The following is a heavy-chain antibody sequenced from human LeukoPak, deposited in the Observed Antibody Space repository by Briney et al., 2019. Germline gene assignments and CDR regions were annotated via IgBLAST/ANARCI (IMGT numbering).Heavy chain of an antibody. V-gene: IGHV1-2*02. D-gene: IGHD1-26*01. J-gene: IGHJ4*02. CDR3: ARGGEGAPIDC. Sequence: GASVTVSCMASGYTFTAYYMHWVRQAPGQGLEWMGWINPNSGGTNYAQKFQGRATMTRDTSISTAYMELSRLRSDDTAVYSCARGGEGAPIDCWGQGSLVTVSS. CDR1: GYTFTAYY. CDR2: INPNSGGT.